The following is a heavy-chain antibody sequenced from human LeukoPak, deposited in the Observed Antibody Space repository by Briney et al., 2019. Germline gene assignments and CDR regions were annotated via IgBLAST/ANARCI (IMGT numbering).Heavy chain of an antibody. Sequence: PSETLSLTCSVSGGSISSSSYYWGWLRQPPGQGLVWIVSFHYSGSTYYNTSHKSRVTISVNMSKNQFSLKLSSVCAAHTAVYYCARVYRQTYKGNEQPDYWGQGTLVTVSS. CDR3: ARVYRQTYKGNEQPDY. CDR1: GGSISSSSYY. D-gene: IGHD1-20*01. CDR2: FHYSGST. J-gene: IGHJ4*02. V-gene: IGHV4-39*07.